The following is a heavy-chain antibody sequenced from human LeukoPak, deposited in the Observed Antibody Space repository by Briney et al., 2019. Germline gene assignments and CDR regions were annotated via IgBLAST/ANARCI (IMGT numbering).Heavy chain of an antibody. CDR1: VGFISSYY. V-gene: IGHV4-59*01. CDR2: IYYSGCT. D-gene: IGHD3-10*01. CDR3: ARGRGITMVRGPFDY. Sequence: CETLSLTRTVSVGFISSYYWSWIRQPPAKGLEGIGYIYYSGCTNYNPSLKSRVTISVDTSKNQFSLKLSSVTAADTAVYYCARGRGITMVRGPFDYWGQGTLVTVSS. J-gene: IGHJ4*02.